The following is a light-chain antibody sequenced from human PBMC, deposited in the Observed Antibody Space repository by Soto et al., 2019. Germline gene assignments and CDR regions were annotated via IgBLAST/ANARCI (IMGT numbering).Light chain of an antibody. CDR2: EGN. V-gene: IGLV2-14*02. CDR1: SSDVGSYNL. Sequence: QSALTQPASVSGSPGQSITISCTGTSSDVGSYNLVSWYQQRPGKAPKLLIFEGNKRPSGVSNRFSGSKSGNTASLTISGLQAEDEADYYCCSYTTSSTRVFGSGTKLTVL. CDR3: CSYTTSSTRV. J-gene: IGLJ1*01.